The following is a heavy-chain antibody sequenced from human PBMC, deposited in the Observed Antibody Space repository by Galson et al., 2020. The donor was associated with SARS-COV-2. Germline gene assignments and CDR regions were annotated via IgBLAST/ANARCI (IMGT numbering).Heavy chain of an antibody. D-gene: IGHD3-10*02. CDR1: GFTFSRYG. V-gene: IGHV3-23*01. CDR3: AKDFVRGIGYMDV. J-gene: IGHJ6*03. CDR2: TSPTT. Sequence: GESLKISCVASGFTFSRYGMSWVRQAPGQGLEWVATTSPTTYYADSVRRRFIISRDDSKNTLYLQINGLSADDTAVYYCAKDFVRGIGYMDVWGPGTTVTVSS.